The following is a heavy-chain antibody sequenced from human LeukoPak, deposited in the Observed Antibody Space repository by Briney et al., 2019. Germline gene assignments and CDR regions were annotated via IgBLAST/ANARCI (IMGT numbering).Heavy chain of an antibody. CDR2: INHSGST. CDR3: ARGGWGYYDSSGYCDY. CDR1: GGSFSGYY. V-gene: IGHV4-34*01. J-gene: IGHJ4*02. D-gene: IGHD3-22*01. Sequence: SETLCPTCAVYGGSFSGYYWSWIRQPPGKGLEWIGEINHSGSTNYNPSLKSRVTISVDTSKNQFSLKLSSVTAADTAVYYCARGGWGYYDSSGYCDYWGQGTVVRVFS.